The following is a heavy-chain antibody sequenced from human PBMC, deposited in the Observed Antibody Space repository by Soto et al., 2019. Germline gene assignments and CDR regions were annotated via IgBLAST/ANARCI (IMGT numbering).Heavy chain of an antibody. V-gene: IGHV1-18*01. CDR2: ISGYNGDT. D-gene: IGHD2-8*01. CDR3: AKNGQPPYYYYGLDV. CDR1: GYTFTRYG. Sequence: QGHLVQSGAEVKKPGASVKVSCKASGYTFTRYGISWVRQAPGQGLEWMGWISGYNGDTNYAQNLQDRVTTNIDTSTNTAYMELRSLTSDDTAVYYCAKNGQPPYYYYGLDVWGQGTTVTVSS. J-gene: IGHJ6*02.